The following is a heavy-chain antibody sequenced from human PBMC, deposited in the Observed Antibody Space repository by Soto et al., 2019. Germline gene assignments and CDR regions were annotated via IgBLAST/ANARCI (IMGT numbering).Heavy chain of an antibody. Sequence: PGGSLRLSCAASGFTFSSYEMNWVRQAPGKGLEWVSYISSSGSTIYYADSVKGRFTISRDNAKNSLYLQMNSLRAEDTAVYYCARVGSHGYYYYGMDVWGQGTTVTVSS. D-gene: IGHD1-26*01. CDR1: GFTFSSYE. V-gene: IGHV3-48*03. CDR3: ARVGSHGYYYYGMDV. CDR2: ISSSGSTI. J-gene: IGHJ6*02.